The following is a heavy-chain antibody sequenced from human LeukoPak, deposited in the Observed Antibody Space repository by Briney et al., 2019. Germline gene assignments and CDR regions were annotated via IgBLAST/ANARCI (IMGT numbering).Heavy chain of an antibody. CDR2: FDPEDGET. CDR3: ATAVGVAVAANDAFDI. J-gene: IGHJ3*02. D-gene: IGHD6-19*01. CDR1: GYTLTELS. V-gene: IGHV1-24*01. Sequence: ASVKVSCKVSGYTLTELSMHWVRQAPGKGLEWMGGFDPEDGETIYAQKFQGRVTMTEDTSTDTAYMELSSLRSEDTAVYYCATAVGVAVAANDAFDIWGQGTMVTVSS.